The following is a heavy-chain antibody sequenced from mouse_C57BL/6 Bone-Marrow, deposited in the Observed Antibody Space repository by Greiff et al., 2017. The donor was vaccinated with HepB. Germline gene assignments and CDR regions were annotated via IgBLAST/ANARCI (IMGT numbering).Heavy chain of an antibody. CDR2: ISSGGSYT. J-gene: IGHJ3*01. V-gene: IGHV5-6*02. Sequence: DVMLVEPGGDLVKPGGSLKLSCAASGFTFSSYGMSWVRQTPDKRLEWVATISSGGSYTYYPDSVKGRFTISIDNATNTLYLQISSLKSEDTAMYYCARIDSSLRFAYWGQGTLVTVSS. D-gene: IGHD3-2*02. CDR1: GFTFSSYG. CDR3: ARIDSSLRFAY.